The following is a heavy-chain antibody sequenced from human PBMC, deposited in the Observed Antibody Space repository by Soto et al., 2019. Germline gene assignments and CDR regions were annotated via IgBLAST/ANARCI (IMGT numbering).Heavy chain of an antibody. Sequence: ASETLSLTCSVSGGSISSGGYYWTWIRQHPGKGLEWIGSIYYSGKTYYNPSLKSRVVMAVDTSRNLIFLKVTSLTAADTAVYYCARAVFDYLGSLDPWGQGTLVTVSS. CDR1: GGSISSGGYY. D-gene: IGHD2-21*01. J-gene: IGHJ5*02. V-gene: IGHV4-31*03. CDR3: ARAVFDYLGSLDP. CDR2: IYYSGKT.